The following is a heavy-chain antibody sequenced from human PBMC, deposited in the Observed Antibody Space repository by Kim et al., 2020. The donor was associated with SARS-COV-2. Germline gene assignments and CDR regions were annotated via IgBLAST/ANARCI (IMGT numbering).Heavy chain of an antibody. Sequence: GGSLRLSCAASRFTFSSSAMTWVRQAPGKGPEWDSSIFGSGHGTYYADSVKGRFIISRDNSKNTLYLQMNNLRADDTAVYYCAKNVHITSVTFLWYFDLWGRGTSVIVSS. CDR2: IFGSGHGT. J-gene: IGHJ2*01. D-gene: IGHD2-2*01. V-gene: IGHV3-23*01. CDR3: AKNVHITSVTFLWYFDL. CDR1: RFTFSSSA.